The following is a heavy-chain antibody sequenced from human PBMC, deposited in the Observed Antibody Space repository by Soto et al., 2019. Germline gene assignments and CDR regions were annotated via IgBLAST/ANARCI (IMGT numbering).Heavy chain of an antibody. D-gene: IGHD3-10*01. CDR1: GFTFSNAW. Sequence: EVQLVESGGGLVKPGGSLRLSCAASGFTFSNAWMNWVRQAPGKGLEWVGRIKSKTDGGTTDYAAPGKGRFTLSRDDSKHTLYLQMHSLKTEDTAVYYCTTPDRVPLYYYYYCGMDVWGQGTTVTVSS. CDR3: TTPDRVPLYYYYYCGMDV. V-gene: IGHV3-15*07. CDR2: IKSKTDGGTT. J-gene: IGHJ6*02.